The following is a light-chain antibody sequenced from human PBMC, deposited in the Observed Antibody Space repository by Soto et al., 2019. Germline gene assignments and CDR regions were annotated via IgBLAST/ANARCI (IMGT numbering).Light chain of an antibody. J-gene: IGKJ1*01. CDR3: QHHYDTLWT. CDR1: QSLLHSSNNKNY. CDR2: WAS. Sequence: DIVMTQSPDSLAVSLGERATINCKSSQSLLHSSNNKNYLAWYQQKAGQPPKLLIYWASTRESGVPDRFSGDGSRTDFTLTISSLQAEDVAVYYCQHHYDTLWTFGQGTKVEI. V-gene: IGKV4-1*01.